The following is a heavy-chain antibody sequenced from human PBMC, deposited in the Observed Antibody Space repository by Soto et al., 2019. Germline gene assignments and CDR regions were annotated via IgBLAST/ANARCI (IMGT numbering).Heavy chain of an antibody. D-gene: IGHD3-9*01. Sequence: ASVKVSCKASGGTFSSYTISWVRQAPGQGLEWMGRIIPILGIANYAQKFQGRVTITADKSTSTAYMELSSLRSEDTAVYYCARGRYFDWLLWDYWGQGTLVTVSS. J-gene: IGHJ4*02. CDR3: ARGRYFDWLLWDY. CDR2: IIPILGIA. V-gene: IGHV1-69*02. CDR1: GGTFSSYT.